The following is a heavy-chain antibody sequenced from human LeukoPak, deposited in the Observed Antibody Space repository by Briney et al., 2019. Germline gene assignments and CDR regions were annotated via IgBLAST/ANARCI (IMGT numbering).Heavy chain of an antibody. CDR3: AASELLTPGAFDI. CDR1: GFTFSSYW. CDR2: IKRDGSEK. D-gene: IGHD2-15*01. V-gene: IGHV3-7*03. J-gene: IGHJ3*02. Sequence: GSLRLSCAASGFTFSSYWMSWVRPAPGKGLEWVANIKRDGSEKYYVDSVKGRFTISRDNSKNTLYLQMNSLRAEDTAVYYCAASELLTPGAFDIWGQGTMVTVSS.